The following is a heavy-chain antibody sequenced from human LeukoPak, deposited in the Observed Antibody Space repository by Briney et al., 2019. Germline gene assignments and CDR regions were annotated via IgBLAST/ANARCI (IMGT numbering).Heavy chain of an antibody. CDR1: GGSISSGSYY. Sequence: SQTPSLTCTVSGGSISSGSYYWSWIRQPAGKGLEWIGRIYTSGSTNYNPSLKSRVTISVDTSKNQFSLKLSSVTAADTAVYYCARGVVVITSRAFDIWGQGTMVTVSS. V-gene: IGHV4-61*02. J-gene: IGHJ3*02. CDR2: IYTSGST. CDR3: ARGVVVITSRAFDI. D-gene: IGHD3-22*01.